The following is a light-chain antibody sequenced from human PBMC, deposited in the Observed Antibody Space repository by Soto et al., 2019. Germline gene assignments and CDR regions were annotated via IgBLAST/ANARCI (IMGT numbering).Light chain of an antibody. CDR3: SSYAGSNHLV. V-gene: IGLV2-8*01. Sequence: QSVLTQPPSASGSPGQSVTISCTGTSSDVGTYNYVSWYQQHPGKAPKLMIYEVNKRPSGVPDRFSGSKSGNTASLTVSGLQAEDEADYYCSSYAGSNHLVFGGGTKLTVL. CDR2: EVN. J-gene: IGLJ2*01. CDR1: SSDVGTYNY.